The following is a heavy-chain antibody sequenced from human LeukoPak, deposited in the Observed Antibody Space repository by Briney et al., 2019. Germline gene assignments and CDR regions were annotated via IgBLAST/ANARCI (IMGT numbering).Heavy chain of an antibody. D-gene: IGHD3-3*01. Sequence: GGSLRLSGAASGFTVSSNYMSRVRQAPGKGLEWVSVIYSGGSTYYADSVKGRFTISRDNSKNTLYLQMNSLRAEDTAVYYCAREGSSGVATVDAFDIWGQGTMVTVSS. J-gene: IGHJ3*02. V-gene: IGHV3-53*01. CDR2: IYSGGST. CDR1: GFTVSSNY. CDR3: AREGSSGVATVDAFDI.